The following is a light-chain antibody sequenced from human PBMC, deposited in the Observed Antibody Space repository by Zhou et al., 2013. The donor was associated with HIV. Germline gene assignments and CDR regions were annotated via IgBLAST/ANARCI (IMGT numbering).Light chain of an antibody. CDR3: LQHNSLPQT. CDR1: QSISRW. Sequence: DIQMTQSPSTLSASVGDRVTITCRASQSISRWVAWYQQKPGKVPKLLIYKATSLESGVPSRFSGSGSGTEFTLTISSLQLEDFATYYCLQHNSLPQTFGQGTRWKSN. V-gene: IGKV1-5*03. J-gene: IGKJ1*01. CDR2: KAT.